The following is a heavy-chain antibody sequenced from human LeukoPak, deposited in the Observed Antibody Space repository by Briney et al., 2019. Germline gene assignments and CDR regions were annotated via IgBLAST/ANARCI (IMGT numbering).Heavy chain of an antibody. Sequence: SETLSLTCTVSGGSVNSRSYYWNWTRQPPGKGLEWIGYIYYNGNTNYNPSLKSRVTISVDTSKNQFSLKLTSVTAADTALYYCARDRGDYYGSGTYYLDSFDIWGQGAMVTVSS. D-gene: IGHD3-10*01. V-gene: IGHV4-61*01. CDR1: GGSVNSRSYY. CDR3: ARDRGDYYGSGTYYLDSFDI. CDR2: IYYNGNT. J-gene: IGHJ3*02.